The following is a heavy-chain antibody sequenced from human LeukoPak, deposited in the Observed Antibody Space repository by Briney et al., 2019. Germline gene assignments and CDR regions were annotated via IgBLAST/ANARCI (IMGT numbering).Heavy chain of an antibody. CDR2: IYYSGST. Sequence: SETLSLTCTVSGGSISSSSYYWDWIRQPPGKGLEWIGSIYYSGSTYYNPSLKSRVTISLDTSKNQFSLKLSSVTAADTAVYYCARVYSSSWGPQAPFDYWGQGTLVTVSS. J-gene: IGHJ4*02. V-gene: IGHV4-39*07. CDR1: GGSISSSSYY. D-gene: IGHD6-13*01. CDR3: ARVYSSSWGPQAPFDY.